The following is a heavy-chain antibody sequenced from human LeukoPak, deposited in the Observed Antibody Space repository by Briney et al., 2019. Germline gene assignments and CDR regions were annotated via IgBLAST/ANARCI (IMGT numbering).Heavy chain of an antibody. J-gene: IGHJ4*02. V-gene: IGHV3-23*01. CDR3: AKGGPRWLQFHFDY. Sequence: GALRLSCAASGFTFSSYAMSWVRQAPGKGLEWVSAISGSGGSTYYADSVKGRFTISRDNSENTLYLQMNSLRAEDTAVYYCAKGGPRWLQFHFDYWGQGTLVTVSS. D-gene: IGHD5-24*01. CDR1: GFTFSSYA. CDR2: ISGSGGST.